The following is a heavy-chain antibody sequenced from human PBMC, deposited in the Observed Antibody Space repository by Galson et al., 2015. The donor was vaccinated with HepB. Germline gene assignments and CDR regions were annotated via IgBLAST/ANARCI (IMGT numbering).Heavy chain of an antibody. Sequence: SLRLSCAASGFTFSSYAMSWVRQAPGKGLEWVSAISGSGGSTYYADSVKGRFTISRDNSKNTLYLQMNSLRAEDTAVYYCAKSSVGDTATPLGYWGQGTLVTVSS. V-gene: IGHV3-23*01. CDR1: GFTFSSYA. CDR2: ISGSGGST. J-gene: IGHJ4*02. D-gene: IGHD5-18*01. CDR3: AKSSVGDTATPLGY.